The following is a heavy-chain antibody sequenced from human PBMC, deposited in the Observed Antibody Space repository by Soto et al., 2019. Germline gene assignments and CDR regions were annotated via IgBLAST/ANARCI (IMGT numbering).Heavy chain of an antibody. J-gene: IGHJ4*02. V-gene: IGHV1-18*04. D-gene: IGHD5-18*01. Sequence: RASVKVSCKASGYTFTSYGISWVRQAPGQGLEWMGWISAYNGNTNYAQKLQGRVTMTTDTSTSTAYMELRSLRSDDTAVYYCARAGTVKLWLRPYFDYWGQGTLVTVSS. CDR3: ARAGTVKLWLRPYFDY. CDR1: GYTFTSYG. CDR2: ISAYNGNT.